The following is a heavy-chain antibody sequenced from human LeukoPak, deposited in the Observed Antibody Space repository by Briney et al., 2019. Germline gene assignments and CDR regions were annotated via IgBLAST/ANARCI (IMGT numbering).Heavy chain of an antibody. CDR3: TRDRSRAEDD. Sequence: GGSLRLACAAAGFTFSGHWMSWVRQAPGKGLEWVANINQGGSDKYYMDSVKGRFTISRDNANNLLYLQMNSLRGEDTAVYYCTRDRSRAEDDWGQGTLVTVSS. CDR2: INQGGSDK. J-gene: IGHJ4*02. D-gene: IGHD1-14*01. V-gene: IGHV3-7*01. CDR1: GFTFSGHW.